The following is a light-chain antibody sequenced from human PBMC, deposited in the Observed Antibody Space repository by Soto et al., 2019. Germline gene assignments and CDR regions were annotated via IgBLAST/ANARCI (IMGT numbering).Light chain of an antibody. CDR2: KVS. V-gene: IGLV2-8*01. CDR1: SGDVDYNY. CDR3: SSYIGSNNFV. J-gene: IGLJ1*01. Sequence: QSVLTQPPSASGSPGQSVTISCTGTSGDVDYNYVSWYQQYPDKAPKLMIYKVSGRPSGAPDRFSGSKSGNTAFLTVSGLQPEDEADYYCSSYIGSNNFVFGTGTKVTVL.